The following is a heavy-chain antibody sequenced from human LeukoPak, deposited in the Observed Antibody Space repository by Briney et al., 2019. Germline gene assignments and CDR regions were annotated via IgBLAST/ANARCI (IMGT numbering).Heavy chain of an antibody. D-gene: IGHD3-10*01. V-gene: IGHV3-7*04. CDR2: IKQDGSKK. CDR1: GFTFSSYW. J-gene: IGHJ3*02. Sequence: GGSLRLSCAASGFTFSSYWMSWVRQAPGKGLEWVANIKQDGSKKYYVDSVKGRFTISRDNAKNSLYLQMNSLRAEDTAVYYCARGSKKVLLWFGGYAFDIWGQGTMVTVSS. CDR3: ARGSKKVLLWFGGYAFDI.